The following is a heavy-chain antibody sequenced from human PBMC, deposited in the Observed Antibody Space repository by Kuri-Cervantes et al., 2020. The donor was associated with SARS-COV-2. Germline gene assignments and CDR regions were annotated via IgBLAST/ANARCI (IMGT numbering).Heavy chain of an antibody. Sequence: GESLKISCVISGFTVSTNYMTWVRQAPGKGLEWVSTISNSGGSTYYADSVKGRFTISRDNSKNTLYLQMNSLRADDTAVYYCAKSMSIAAPASDYWGQGTLVTVSS. D-gene: IGHD6-13*01. J-gene: IGHJ4*02. CDR3: AKSMSIAAPASDY. CDR2: ISNSGGST. V-gene: IGHV3-23*01. CDR1: GFTVSTNY.